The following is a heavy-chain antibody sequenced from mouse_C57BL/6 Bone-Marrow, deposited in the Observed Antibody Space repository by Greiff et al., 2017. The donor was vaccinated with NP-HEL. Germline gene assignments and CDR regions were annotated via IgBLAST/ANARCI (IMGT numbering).Heavy chain of an antibody. J-gene: IGHJ3*01. CDR3: ASDYYGSKFAY. CDR1: GYSITSGYD. Sequence: VQLKESGPGMVKPSQSLSLTCTVTGYSITSGYDWHWIRHFPGNKLEWMGYISYSGSTNYNPSLKSRISITHDTSKNHFFLKLNSVTTEDTATYYCASDYYGSKFAYWGQGTLVTVSA. CDR2: ISYSGST. D-gene: IGHD1-1*01. V-gene: IGHV3-1*01.